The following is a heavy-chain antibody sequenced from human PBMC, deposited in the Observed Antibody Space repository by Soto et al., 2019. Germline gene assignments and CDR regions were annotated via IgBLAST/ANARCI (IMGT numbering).Heavy chain of an antibody. V-gene: IGHV3-23*01. Sequence: EVQLLESGGGLVHPGGSLRLSCAASGFTFAGSAMNWVRQAPGRGLEWVAGTVSDGGTKDYADPVKGRSTISRDNSKDTLCLQMNSVGVSDTALYYCVKDFRADGKYDLDYWGQGRLVVVSS. CDR2: TVSDGGTK. D-gene: IGHD3-3*01. CDR1: GFTFAGSA. CDR3: VKDFRADGKYDLDY. J-gene: IGHJ4*02.